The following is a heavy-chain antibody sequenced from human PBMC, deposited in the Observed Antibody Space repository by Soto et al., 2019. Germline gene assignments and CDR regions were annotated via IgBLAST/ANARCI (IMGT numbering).Heavy chain of an antibody. CDR2: ISSTSSYI. CDR3: ARDPSYFDF. J-gene: IGHJ4*02. V-gene: IGHV3-21*02. CDR1: GFTFSSYS. Sequence: EVQLVESGGGLVKPGGSLRLSCAASGFTFSSYSMNWVRQAPGKGLEWVAYISSTSSYIYYADSVRGRFNISRNNAKNSLYRQLTSLRAEDTAVYYCARDPSYFDFWGQGTLVTVSS.